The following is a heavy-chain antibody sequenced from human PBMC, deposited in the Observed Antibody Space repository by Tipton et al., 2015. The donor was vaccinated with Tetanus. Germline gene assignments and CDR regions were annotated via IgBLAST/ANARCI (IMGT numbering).Heavy chain of an antibody. CDR2: IYYSGTT. Sequence: TLSLTCTVSGGSLSMGTYYWGWIRQPPGKGLEWIGNIYYSGTTYYNASLESRVTISMDTSKNQFSMKLTSVTTAETAVYYCATQTDNWFDPWGQGTLVTVSS. J-gene: IGHJ5*02. CDR3: ATQTDNWFDP. CDR1: GGSLSMGTYY. V-gene: IGHV4-39*01.